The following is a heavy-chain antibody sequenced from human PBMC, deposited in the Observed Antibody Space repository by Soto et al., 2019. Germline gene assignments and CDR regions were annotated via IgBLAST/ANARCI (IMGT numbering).Heavy chain of an antibody. CDR2: INPNTGGP. Sequence: QVQLVQSGAEVKKPGASVKVSCKASGYTFTGYFMYWVRQAPGQGLEWMGWINPNTGGPNYAQKFQGWVTMTRDTSISTAYMELSRLKSDDTAVYYCAREGVREGMDVWGQGTTVTVSS. V-gene: IGHV1-2*04. CDR3: AREGVREGMDV. J-gene: IGHJ6*02. CDR1: GYTFTGYF.